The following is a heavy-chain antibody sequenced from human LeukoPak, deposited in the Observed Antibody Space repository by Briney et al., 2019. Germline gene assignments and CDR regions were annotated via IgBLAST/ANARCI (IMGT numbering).Heavy chain of an antibody. CDR2: IYTSGST. CDR1: GGSISSYY. J-gene: IGHJ4*02. CDR3: ARGGSKAAGTFDY. D-gene: IGHD1-1*01. V-gene: IGHV4-4*08. Sequence: SETLSLTCTVSGGSISSYYWSWIRQPPGKGLEWIGYIYTSGSTNYNPSLKSRVTMSVDTSKNQFSLKLSSVTAADTAVYYCARGGSKAAGTFDYWGQGTLVTVSS.